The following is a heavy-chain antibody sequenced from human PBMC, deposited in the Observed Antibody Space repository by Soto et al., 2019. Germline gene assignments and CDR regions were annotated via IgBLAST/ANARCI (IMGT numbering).Heavy chain of an antibody. D-gene: IGHD2-2*01. V-gene: IGHV3-53*01. CDR1: GLPVSSNK. CDR2: IYSGGST. J-gene: IGHJ4*02. Sequence: EVQLVESGGGLIQPGGPLRPSGPASGLPVSSNKLGWFGRPPGKGLGGVSFIYSGGSTYYADSVKGRFTISRDNSKNTLYLQMNSLRAEDTAVYYCARGYCSSTSCGGAIDYWGQGTLVTVSS. CDR3: ARGYCSSTSCGGAIDY.